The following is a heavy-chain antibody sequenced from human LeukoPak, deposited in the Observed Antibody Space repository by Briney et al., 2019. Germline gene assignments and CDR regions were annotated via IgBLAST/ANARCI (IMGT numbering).Heavy chain of an antibody. CDR3: VRLYAGALRTAYNYMDV. Sequence: PSETLSLTCTVSGGSISSRSCYWGWIRQPPGKGLEYIGSMYYSGTTYHNPSLKRRVTISVDTSNNQFSLRLSSVTAADTATYYCVRLYAGALRTAYNYMDVWGKGTTVTVSS. CDR1: GGSISSRSCY. CDR2: MYYSGTT. V-gene: IGHV4-39*01. D-gene: IGHD2/OR15-2a*01. J-gene: IGHJ6*03.